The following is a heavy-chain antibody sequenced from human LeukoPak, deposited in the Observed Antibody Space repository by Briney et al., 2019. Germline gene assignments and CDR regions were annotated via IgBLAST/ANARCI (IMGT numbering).Heavy chain of an antibody. D-gene: IGHD2-21*01. CDR1: GGTFSSYT. CDR3: ARDPPRIVGTTIAEP. V-gene: IGHV1-69*17. Sequence: SVKVSCKASGGTFSSYTISWVRQPPGRGLEWMGGIIPIFGIANYAQKFQGRVTITADKSTSTAYMELRSLRSEDTAVYYWARDPPRIVGTTIAEPWGEGTLVTVSS. J-gene: IGHJ5*02. CDR2: IIPIFGIA.